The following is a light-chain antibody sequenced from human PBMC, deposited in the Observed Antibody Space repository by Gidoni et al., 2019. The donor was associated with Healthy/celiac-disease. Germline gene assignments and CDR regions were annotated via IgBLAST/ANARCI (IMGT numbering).Light chain of an antibody. CDR1: SSDVGNYNL. CDR3: CSYAGSSTLV. Sequence: QSALTQPASVSGSPGQSITISCTGTSSDVGNYNLVSWYLQHPGKAPKLMIYEVSKRPSGVSNRFSGSKSGNTASLTISGLQAEDEADYYCCSYAGSSTLVFGGGTKLTVL. CDR2: EVS. J-gene: IGLJ3*02. V-gene: IGLV2-23*02.